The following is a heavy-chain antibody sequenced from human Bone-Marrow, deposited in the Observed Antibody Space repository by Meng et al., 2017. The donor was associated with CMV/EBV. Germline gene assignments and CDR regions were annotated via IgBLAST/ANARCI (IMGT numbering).Heavy chain of an antibody. Sequence: ASVKVSCKASGYTFTSYDINWVRQATGQGLEWMGWMNPNSGNTGYAQKFQGRVTITRNTSISTAYMELSSLRSEDTAVYYCARGLRRQYQLLLPYYYYGMDVWGQGTRVTVSS. V-gene: IGHV1-8*03. CDR1: GYTFTSYD. D-gene: IGHD2-2*01. CDR3: ARGLRRQYQLLLPYYYYGMDV. CDR2: MNPNSGNT. J-gene: IGHJ6*02.